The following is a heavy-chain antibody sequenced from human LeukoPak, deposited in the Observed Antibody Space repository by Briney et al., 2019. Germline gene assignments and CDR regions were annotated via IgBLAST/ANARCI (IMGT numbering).Heavy chain of an antibody. V-gene: IGHV4-38-2*02. Sequence: SETLSLTCTVSGYSISSGYYWGWIRQPPGKGLEWIGSIYHSGSTYYNPSLKSRVTISVDTSKNQFSLKLSSVTAADTAVYYCARLRGSYLDYMDVWGKGTTVTVSS. CDR2: IYHSGST. CDR1: GYSISSGYY. D-gene: IGHD1-26*01. J-gene: IGHJ6*03. CDR3: ARLRGSYLDYMDV.